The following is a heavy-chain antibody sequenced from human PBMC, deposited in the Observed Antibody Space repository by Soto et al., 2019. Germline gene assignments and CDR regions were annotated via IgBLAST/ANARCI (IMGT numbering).Heavy chain of an antibody. Sequence: QVQLVESGGGVVQPGRSLRLSCAASGFTFSSYGMHWVRQAPGKGLEWVALISYDGSNKYYVDSVKGPFTISRDNSRNTLFLQMNSLRAGDTAVYYCAKDRLRGGFLTTATTNGMDVWGQGTTVTVSS. CDR1: GFTFSSYG. V-gene: IGHV3-30*18. D-gene: IGHD1-26*01. CDR3: AKDRLRGGFLTTATTNGMDV. CDR2: ISYDGSNK. J-gene: IGHJ6*02.